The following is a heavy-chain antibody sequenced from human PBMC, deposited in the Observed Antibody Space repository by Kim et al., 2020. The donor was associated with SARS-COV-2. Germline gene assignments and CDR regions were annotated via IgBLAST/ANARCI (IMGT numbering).Heavy chain of an antibody. CDR3: ATVIAAADDAFDI. J-gene: IGHJ3*02. D-gene: IGHD6-13*01. CDR1: GFTFSSYS. CDR2: ISSSSSYK. Sequence: GGSLRLSCAASGFTFSSYSMNWVRQARGKGLEWVSSISSSSSYKTYADAVKGRFTISIDNAKNSQYLQMNSLRAEDTAAYYCATVIAAADDAFDIWGQGTMVTVSS. V-gene: IGHV3-21*01.